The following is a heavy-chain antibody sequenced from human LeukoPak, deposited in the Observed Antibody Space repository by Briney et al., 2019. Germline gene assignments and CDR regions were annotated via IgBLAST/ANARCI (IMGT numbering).Heavy chain of an antibody. CDR3: ARGVQNDYGDYFDY. D-gene: IGHD4-17*01. V-gene: IGHV3-23*01. CDR2: LSGSGGRT. Sequence: PGGTLRLSCAASGFTFSSYGMSWVRQAPGKGLEWVSALSGSGGRTYYADSVKGRFTISRDNSKNTLYLQMNSLRAEDTAVYYCARGVQNDYGDYFDYWGQGTLVTVSS. CDR1: GFTFSSYG. J-gene: IGHJ4*02.